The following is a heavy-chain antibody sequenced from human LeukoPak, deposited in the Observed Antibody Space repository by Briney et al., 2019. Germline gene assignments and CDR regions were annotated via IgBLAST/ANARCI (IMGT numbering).Heavy chain of an antibody. CDR3: ARENYEGIANYDSSELDY. D-gene: IGHD3-22*01. V-gene: IGHV3-23*01. J-gene: IGHJ4*02. CDR2: ISGSGGST. Sequence: HPGGSLRLSCAASGFTFSSYAMSWVRQAPGKGLEWVSAISGSGGSTYYADSVKGRFTISRDNSKNTLYLQMNSLRAEDTAVYYCARENYEGIANYDSSELDYWGQGTLVTVSS. CDR1: GFTFSSYA.